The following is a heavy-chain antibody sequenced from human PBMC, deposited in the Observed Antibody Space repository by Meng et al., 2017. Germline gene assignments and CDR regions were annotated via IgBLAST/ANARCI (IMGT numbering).Heavy chain of an antibody. CDR3: ARDRIVATTLGRGYYFDY. Sequence: AQLGQTGAEVKKRGAAVKVSCKASGYTFTSYAMHWVRQAPGQRLEWMGWINAGNGNTKYSQKFQGRVTITRDTSASTAYMELSSLRSEDTAVYYCARDRIVATTLGRGYYFDYWGQGTLVTVSS. CDR2: INAGNGNT. J-gene: IGHJ4*02. V-gene: IGHV1-3*01. CDR1: GYTFTSYA. D-gene: IGHD5-12*01.